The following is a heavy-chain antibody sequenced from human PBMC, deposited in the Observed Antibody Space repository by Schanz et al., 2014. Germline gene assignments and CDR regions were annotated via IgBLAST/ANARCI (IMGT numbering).Heavy chain of an antibody. V-gene: IGHV3-33*01. CDR3: VREENYPSFLGYYYYMDV. J-gene: IGHJ6*03. Sequence: QVQLVESGGGVVQPGRSLRLSCSASGFTLSSYGMHWVRQAPGKGLEWLAVIWFDGTNKYNADSVKGRFTISRDTSKNTLYLLLNSLRAEDTAVYYCVREENYPSFLGYYYYMDVWGKGTSVTVSS. CDR1: GFTLSSYG. D-gene: IGHD3-10*01. CDR2: IWFDGTNK.